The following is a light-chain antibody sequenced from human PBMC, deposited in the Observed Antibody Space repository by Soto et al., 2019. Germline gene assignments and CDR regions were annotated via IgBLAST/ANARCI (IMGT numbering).Light chain of an antibody. Sequence: DIQLTQSPSFLSASVGDRVTITCRASQGIGRYLAWYQEKPGKAPKFLIYDASTLRSGVPSRFSGSGSGTEFTLTISSLQPEDFATYYCQQLSIYPLTFGGGTKVDIK. CDR1: QGIGRY. CDR2: DAS. CDR3: QQLSIYPLT. V-gene: IGKV1-9*01. J-gene: IGKJ4*01.